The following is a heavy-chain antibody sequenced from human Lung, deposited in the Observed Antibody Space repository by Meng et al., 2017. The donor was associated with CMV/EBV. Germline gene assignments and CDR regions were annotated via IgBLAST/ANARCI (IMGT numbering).Heavy chain of an antibody. J-gene: IGHJ4*02. Sequence: CGFTFSRNAMSWVRQAPGKGLDWVSAITGSGDTTYYADAVRGRFTISRDNSKNTLFLQMNSLRPEDTAVYYCARDEGQFGGYGYGHWGQGTLVTVSS. CDR3: ARDEGQFGGYGYGH. D-gene: IGHD5-12*01. V-gene: IGHV3-23*01. CDR1: GFTFSRNA. CDR2: ITGSGDTT.